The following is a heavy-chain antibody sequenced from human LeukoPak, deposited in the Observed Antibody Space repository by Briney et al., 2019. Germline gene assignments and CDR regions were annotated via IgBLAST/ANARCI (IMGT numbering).Heavy chain of an antibody. CDR3: AQGRTWAAGIFDY. J-gene: IGHJ4*02. CDR1: GVSITNYY. CDR2: MYNSGST. V-gene: IGHV4-59*01. Sequence: PSETLSLTCTVSGVSITNYYWSWIRQPPGKGLEWIGYMYNSGSTNYNPSPMSRVTISVDMSKNQFSLRMSSVTAADTALYHCAQGRTWAAGIFDYWGQGTLVTVSS. D-gene: IGHD6-13*01.